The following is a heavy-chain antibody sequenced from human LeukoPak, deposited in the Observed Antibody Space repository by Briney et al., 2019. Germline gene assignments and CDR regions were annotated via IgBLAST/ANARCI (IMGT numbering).Heavy chain of an antibody. V-gene: IGHV3-23*01. CDR3: AKGGPGAFDF. CDR1: GFPFSRND. Sequence: PGGSLRLSCAASGFPFSRNDMCWVRQAAGKGLEWVSSISGSSGATYYADSGRVRFTNPRNNSKNTVFLQMNSLRAEDTAINYCAKGGPGAFDFWGQGTMVTVSS. CDR2: ISGSSGAT. D-gene: IGHD2-15*01. J-gene: IGHJ3*01.